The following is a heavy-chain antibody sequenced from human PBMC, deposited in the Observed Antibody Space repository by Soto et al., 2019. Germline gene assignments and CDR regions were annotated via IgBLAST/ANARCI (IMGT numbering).Heavy chain of an antibody. V-gene: IGHV2-70*11. CDR1: GFSLSTSGMC. J-gene: IGHJ4*02. CDR3: ARVAVAGTQYYFDY. Sequence: GSGPTLVNPTQTLTLTCTFSGFSLSTSGMCVSWIRQPPGKALEWLARIDWDDDKYYSTSLKTRLTISKDTSKNQVVLTMTNMDPVDTATYYCARVAVAGTQYYFDYWGQGTLVTVSS. D-gene: IGHD6-19*01. CDR2: IDWDDDK.